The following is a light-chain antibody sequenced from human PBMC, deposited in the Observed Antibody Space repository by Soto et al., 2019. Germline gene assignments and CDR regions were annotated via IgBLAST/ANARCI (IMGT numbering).Light chain of an antibody. CDR1: QSVSSY. CDR3: QQRSNWPLLS. CDR2: DAS. J-gene: IGKJ4*01. Sequence: EIVLTQSPATLSLSPGERATLSCRASQSVSSYLAWYQQKPGQAPRLLIYDASNMATGIPARFSGSGSGTDFTLTISSLEPEDFAVYYWQQRSNWPLLSFGGGNKVEIK. V-gene: IGKV3-11*01.